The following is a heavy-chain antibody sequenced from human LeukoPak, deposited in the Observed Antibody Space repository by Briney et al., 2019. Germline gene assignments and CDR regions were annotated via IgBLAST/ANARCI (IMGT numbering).Heavy chain of an antibody. CDR1: GFTFSSYS. D-gene: IGHD2-2*01. CDR2: VSGRSAYI. Sequence: GGSLRLSCAASGFTFSSYSMNWVRQAPGKGLEWVSSVSGRSAYISYADSVKGRFTISRDNAKKSLYLQMNSLRAEDTAVYYCARGKYCSSSCFFMDYWFDPWGQGTLVTVSS. J-gene: IGHJ5*02. V-gene: IGHV3-21*04. CDR3: ARGKYCSSSCFFMDYWFDP.